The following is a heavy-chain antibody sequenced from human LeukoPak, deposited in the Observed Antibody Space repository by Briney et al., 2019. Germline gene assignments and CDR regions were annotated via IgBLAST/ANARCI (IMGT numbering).Heavy chain of an antibody. J-gene: IGHJ4*02. CDR2: ISWDGGST. CDR1: GLRFEDYV. V-gene: IGHV3-43D*03. D-gene: IGHD6-13*01. CDR3: AKDIRGSTSWYGLDY. Sequence: SGGSLRLSCAASGLRFEDYVMHWARQAPGKGLEWVSLISWDGGSTYYADSVKGRFAISRDNSKNSLYLQMNSLRAEDTALYYCAKDIRGSTSWYGLDYWGQGTLVTVSS.